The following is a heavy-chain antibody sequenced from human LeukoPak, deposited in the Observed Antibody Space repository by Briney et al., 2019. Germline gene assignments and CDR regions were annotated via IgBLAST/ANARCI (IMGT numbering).Heavy chain of an antibody. CDR3: ARGGSDYYDSSGYHDY. CDR2: ISAYNGNT. J-gene: IGHJ4*02. V-gene: IGHV1-18*01. Sequence: ASVKVSCKASGYTFISYGISWVRQAPGQGLEWMGWISAYNGNTNYAQKLQGRVTMTTDTSTSTAYMELSRLRSDDTAVYYCARGGSDYYDSSGYHDYWGQGTLVTVSS. D-gene: IGHD3-22*01. CDR1: GYTFISYG.